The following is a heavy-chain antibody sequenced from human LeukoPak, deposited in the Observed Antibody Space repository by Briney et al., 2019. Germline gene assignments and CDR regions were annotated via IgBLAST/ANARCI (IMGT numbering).Heavy chain of an antibody. CDR1: GFTSSSYS. Sequence: GGSLRLSCAASGFTSSSYSMNWVRQAPGKGLEWVSSISSSSSYIYYADSVKGRFTTSRDNAKNSLYLQMNSLRAEDTAVYYCARDQGYYDSSGPIDYWGQGTLVTVSS. J-gene: IGHJ4*02. V-gene: IGHV3-21*01. D-gene: IGHD3-22*01. CDR3: ARDQGYYDSSGPIDY. CDR2: ISSSSSYI.